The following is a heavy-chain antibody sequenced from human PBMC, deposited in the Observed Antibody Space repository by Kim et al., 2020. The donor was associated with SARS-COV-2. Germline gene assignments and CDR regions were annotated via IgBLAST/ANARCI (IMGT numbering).Heavy chain of an antibody. J-gene: IGHJ3*02. D-gene: IGHD3-10*01. CDR3: ARGYYYGSGSLFDI. CDR1: GGSISSYY. CDR2: IYYSGST. Sequence: SETLSLTCTVSGGSISSYYWSWIRQPPGKGLEWIGYIYYSGSTNYNPTLKSRVTISVDTSKNQFSLKLGSVTAADTAVYYCARGYYYGSGSLFDIWGQGTMVTVSS. V-gene: IGHV4-59*01.